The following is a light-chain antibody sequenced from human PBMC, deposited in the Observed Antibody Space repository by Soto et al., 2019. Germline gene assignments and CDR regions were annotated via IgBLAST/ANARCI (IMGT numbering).Light chain of an antibody. V-gene: IGKV3-15*01. CDR1: QSVDIN. CDR2: GAS. Sequence: EIVLTQSPATLSVSPGDRVTLSCRASQSVDINLAWYQQKAGQAPRLLVYGASTKATDMPGRFSGRGSGTEFTLTISRLEPEDFAVYYCQQYGGSPVTFGQGTRLEI. J-gene: IGKJ5*01. CDR3: QQYGGSPVT.